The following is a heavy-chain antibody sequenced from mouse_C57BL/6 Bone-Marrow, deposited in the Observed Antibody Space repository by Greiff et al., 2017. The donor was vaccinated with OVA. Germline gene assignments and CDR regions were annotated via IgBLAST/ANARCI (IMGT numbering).Heavy chain of an antibody. D-gene: IGHD1-1*01. CDR3: ARDPYYYGSTPYAMDY. CDR1: GYTFTGYW. V-gene: IGHV1-9*01. J-gene: IGHJ4*01. CDR2: ILPGSGST. Sequence: QVQLQQSGAELMKPGASVKLSCKATGYTFTGYWIEWVKQRPGHGLEWIGEILPGSGSTNYNEKFKGKATFTADTSSNTAYMQLSSLTTEDSAIYYCARDPYYYGSTPYAMDYWGQGTSVTVSS.